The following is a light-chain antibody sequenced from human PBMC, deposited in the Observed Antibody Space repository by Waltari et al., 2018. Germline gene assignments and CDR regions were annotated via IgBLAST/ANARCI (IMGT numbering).Light chain of an antibody. Sequence: IQLTQSPSSLSASVGDSVTITCRASQYISNYLAWYQEKPGKAPKVLISAASTLQSGVPSRFSGSGSGTDFTLTISSLQPEDFATYYCQQLNSAFGPGTKVDIK. CDR2: AAS. V-gene: IGKV1-9*01. CDR1: QYISNY. CDR3: QQLNSA. J-gene: IGKJ3*01.